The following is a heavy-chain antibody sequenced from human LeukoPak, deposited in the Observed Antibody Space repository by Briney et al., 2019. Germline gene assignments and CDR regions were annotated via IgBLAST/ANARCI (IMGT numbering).Heavy chain of an antibody. V-gene: IGHV5-51*01. Sequence: GESLKISCKGSGYSFASYWIGWVRQMPGKGLEWMGIVYPGGSDTRYSPSFQGQVTISADKSINTAYLQWSSLKASDTAIYYCASEYCSGGNCYFDYWGQGTLVTVSS. CDR2: VYPGGSDT. CDR1: GYSFASYW. CDR3: ASEYCSGGNCYFDY. D-gene: IGHD2-15*01. J-gene: IGHJ4*02.